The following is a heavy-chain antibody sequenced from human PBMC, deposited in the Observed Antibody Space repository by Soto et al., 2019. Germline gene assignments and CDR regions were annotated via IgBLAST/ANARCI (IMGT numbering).Heavy chain of an antibody. V-gene: IGHV4-30-4*01. J-gene: IGHJ5*02. CDR3: ARTYYYDTKTTMFDP. CDR2: FYHSGAT. Sequence: SSETLSLTCTVSGGSITSVDYYWGWLRQSPGKGPEWIGYFYHSGATYYNPSLARRVTISADTSKNQFSLRLTSVTAADTAVYYCARTYYYDTKTTMFDPWGQGTLVTVSS. CDR1: GGSITSVDYY. D-gene: IGHD3-22*01.